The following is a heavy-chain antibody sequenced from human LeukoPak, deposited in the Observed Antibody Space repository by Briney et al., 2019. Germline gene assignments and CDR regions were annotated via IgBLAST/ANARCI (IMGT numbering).Heavy chain of an antibody. D-gene: IGHD3-10*01. J-gene: IGHJ6*02. CDR1: GFTFSSYS. Sequence: GGSLRLSCAASGFTFSSYSMNWVRQAPGKGLEWVSSIGSSSSYIYYADSVKGRFTISRDNAKNSLYLQMNSLRAEDTAVYYCARKGDGYYYGSGSPHGMDVWGQGTTVTVSS. V-gene: IGHV3-21*01. CDR2: IGSSSSYI. CDR3: ARKGDGYYYGSGSPHGMDV.